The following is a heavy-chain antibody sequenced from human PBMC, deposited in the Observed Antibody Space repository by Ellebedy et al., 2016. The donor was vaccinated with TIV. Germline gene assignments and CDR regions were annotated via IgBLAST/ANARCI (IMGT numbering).Heavy chain of an antibody. J-gene: IGHJ4*02. CDR1: GFTFTDAW. CDR3: TTGSSRGY. CDR2: IKSNTVGETR. V-gene: IGHV3-15*01. D-gene: IGHD6-13*01. Sequence: PGGSLRLSCAASGFTFTDAWMTWVRQGPGKGLEWVGRIKSNTVGETRDYAAPVQGRFTISMDDSKRTLFLQMNRLKSEDTAVYYCTTGSSRGYWGQGTLVTVSS.